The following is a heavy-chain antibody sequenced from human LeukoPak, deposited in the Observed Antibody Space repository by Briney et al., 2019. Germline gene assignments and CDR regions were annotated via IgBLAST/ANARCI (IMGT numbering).Heavy chain of an antibody. CDR1: GYRFTTYG. CDR3: ARDMIAARPGWFDP. D-gene: IGHD6-6*01. Sequence: ASVKVSCKASGYRFTTYGISWVRHAPVLGLEWMGWISVYNGNTNYAQNLQGRVTMTTDTSTSTAYMELRSLRYEDTAVYYCARDMIAARPGWFDPWGQGTLVTVSS. V-gene: IGHV1-18*01. CDR2: ISVYNGNT. J-gene: IGHJ5*02.